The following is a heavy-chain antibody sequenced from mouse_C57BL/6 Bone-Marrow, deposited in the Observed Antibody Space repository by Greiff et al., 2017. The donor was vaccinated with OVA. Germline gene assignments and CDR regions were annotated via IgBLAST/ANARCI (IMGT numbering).Heavy chain of an antibody. J-gene: IGHJ2*01. Sequence: QVQLQQPGAELVKPGVSVKMSCKASGYTFTSYWITWVKQRPGQGLEWIGDLYPGSGSTNYNEKFKSKATLTVDTSSSTAYMQLSSLTSEDSAVYYCARCRWLLHTMDYWGQGTTLTVSS. CDR2: LYPGSGST. D-gene: IGHD2-3*01. V-gene: IGHV1-55*01. CDR3: ARCRWLLHTMDY. CDR1: GYTFTSYW.